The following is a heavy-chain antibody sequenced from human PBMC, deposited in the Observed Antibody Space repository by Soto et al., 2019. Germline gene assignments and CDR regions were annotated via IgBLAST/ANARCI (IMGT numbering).Heavy chain of an antibody. CDR3: ARDSSGYYGFDY. D-gene: IGHD3-22*01. V-gene: IGHV2-5*02. CDR1: GFSLSTSGVG. CDR2: IYWDDDK. J-gene: IGHJ4*02. Sequence: QITLKESGPTLVKPTQTLTLTYTFSGFSLSTSGVGVGWIRQSPGKALEWLALIYWDDDKRYSPSLKSRLTITKDTSKNQVVLTMTNMDPEDTATYYCARDSSGYYGFDYWGQGTLVTVSS.